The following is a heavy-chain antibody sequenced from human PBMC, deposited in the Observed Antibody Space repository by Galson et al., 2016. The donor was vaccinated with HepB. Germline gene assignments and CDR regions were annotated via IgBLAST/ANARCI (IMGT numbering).Heavy chain of an antibody. D-gene: IGHD5-18*01. CDR3: ASTRIQIWLRPFDD. Sequence: SETLSLTCAVYGGSFSDYYWSWIRQPPGKGLEWIGEINHSGSADYNPSLMSRVTISVDTSKNQFSLKLTSVTAADTAMYYCASTRIQIWLRPFDDWGQGTLVTVSS. CDR1: GGSFSDYY. CDR2: INHSGSA. J-gene: IGHJ4*02. V-gene: IGHV4-34*01.